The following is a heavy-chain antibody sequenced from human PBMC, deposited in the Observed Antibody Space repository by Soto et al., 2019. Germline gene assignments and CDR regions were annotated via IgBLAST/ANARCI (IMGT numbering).Heavy chain of an antibody. CDR2: INSDGSST. V-gene: IGHV3-74*01. J-gene: IGHJ4*02. CDR3: ARDPEGVFDY. Sequence: GSLLLPCSASGFTFSSYWMHWVRQAPGKGLVWVSRINSDGSSTSYADSVKGRFTISRDNAKKTLYLQMNSLRAEDTDVYYCARDPEGVFDYWGQGTLVTVYS. CDR1: GFTFSSYW.